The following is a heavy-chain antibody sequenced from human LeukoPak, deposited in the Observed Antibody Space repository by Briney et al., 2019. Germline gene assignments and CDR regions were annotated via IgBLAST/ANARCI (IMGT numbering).Heavy chain of an antibody. Sequence: GGSLRLSCAAAGFTLSHYWMHWVRQAPGKGLDWVANIKQDESEKYYVDAVKGRFTISRDNAKSSLYLQMNSLRAEDTAVYYCARALDSSSSRYQAFEEWGQGTLVTVSS. CDR2: IKQDESEK. J-gene: IGHJ4*02. D-gene: IGHD2-2*01. CDR1: GFTLSHYW. CDR3: ARALDSSSSRYQAFEE. V-gene: IGHV3-7*01.